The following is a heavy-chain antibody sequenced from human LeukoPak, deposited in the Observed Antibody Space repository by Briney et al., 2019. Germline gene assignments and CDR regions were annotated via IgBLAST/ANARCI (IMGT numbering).Heavy chain of an antibody. Sequence: ASVRVSCKASGYTFTGYYIHWVRQGPGQGLEWMGWINPNSDDTNFAQNFQGRVTMSRDTSISTAYMELSGLRSGDKAVYFCARRGYYYDSSGRPADAFDIRGQGTMVTVSS. CDR2: INPNSDDT. V-gene: IGHV1-2*02. CDR1: GYTFTGYY. CDR3: ARRGYYYDSSGRPADAFDI. D-gene: IGHD3-22*01. J-gene: IGHJ3*02.